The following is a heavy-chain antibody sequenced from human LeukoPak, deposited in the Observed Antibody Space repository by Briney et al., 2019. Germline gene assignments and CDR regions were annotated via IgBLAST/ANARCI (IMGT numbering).Heavy chain of an antibody. D-gene: IGHD3-9*01. J-gene: IGHJ4*02. CDR3: ARIDYDILTGSISHFDY. CDR2: IYPGDSDT. Sequence: GESLKISCKGSGYSFTSYWIVWVRQMPGKGLEWTGIIYPGDSDTRYSPSFQGQVTISADKSISTAYLQWSSLKASDTAMYYCARIDYDILTGSISHFDYWGQGTLVTVSS. V-gene: IGHV5-51*01. CDR1: GYSFTSYW.